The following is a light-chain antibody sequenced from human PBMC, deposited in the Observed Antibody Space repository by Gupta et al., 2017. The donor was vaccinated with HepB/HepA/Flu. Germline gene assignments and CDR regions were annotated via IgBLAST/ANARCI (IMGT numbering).Light chain of an antibody. Sequence: EIVLTQSPATLSVSLGERASLSCRASQSVASNLVWYQQKPGQPPRPLIYHASTRATGCPDRFSGSGSGTDFTLTISRLQSEDFAVYYCQQYDPWPRTFGQGTRVEIK. CDR1: QSVASN. J-gene: IGKJ1*01. CDR2: HAS. V-gene: IGKV3-15*01. CDR3: QQYDPWPRT.